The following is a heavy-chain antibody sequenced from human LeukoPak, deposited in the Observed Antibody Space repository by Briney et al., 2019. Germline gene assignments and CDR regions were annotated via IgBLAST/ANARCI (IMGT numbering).Heavy chain of an antibody. CDR1: GYTFTGYY. CDR3: ARGDCSGGSCYWSKYYFDY. V-gene: IGHV1-2*04. Sequence: GASVKVSCKASGYTFTGYYMHWVRQAPGQGLEWMEWINPNSGGTNYAQKFQGWVTMTRDTSISTAYMELSRLRSDDTAVYYCARGDCSGGSCYWSKYYFDYWGQGTLVTVSS. D-gene: IGHD2-15*01. CDR2: INPNSGGT. J-gene: IGHJ4*02.